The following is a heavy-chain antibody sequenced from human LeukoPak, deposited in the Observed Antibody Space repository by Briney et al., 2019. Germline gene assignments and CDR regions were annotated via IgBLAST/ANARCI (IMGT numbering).Heavy chain of an antibody. Sequence: IPSETLSLTCTVSGGSISSYYWSWTRQPPGKGLEWIGYIYYSGSTNYNPSLKSRVTISVDTSKNQFSLKLSSVTAADTAVYYCARGRYYYDSSGYYRDDYFDYWGQGTLVTVSS. D-gene: IGHD3-22*01. CDR3: ARGRYYYDSSGYYRDDYFDY. V-gene: IGHV4-59*01. CDR1: GGSISSYY. CDR2: IYYSGST. J-gene: IGHJ4*02.